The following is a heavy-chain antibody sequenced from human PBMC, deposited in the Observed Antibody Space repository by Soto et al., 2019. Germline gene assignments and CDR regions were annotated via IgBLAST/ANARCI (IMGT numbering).Heavy chain of an antibody. D-gene: IGHD1-1*01. Sequence: QLQLQESGSGLVRPSQTLSLTCAVSGGSISSGGYSWNWLRQPPGKGLEWIGYIYHSGSTLYNPSLKSRVTRVDKSKNQFSLKLSSVTAADTAVYYCARDQLEGNWFDPWGQGTLVTVSS. J-gene: IGHJ5*02. CDR1: GGSISSGGYS. CDR2: IYHSGST. CDR3: ARDQLEGNWFDP. V-gene: IGHV4-30-2*01.